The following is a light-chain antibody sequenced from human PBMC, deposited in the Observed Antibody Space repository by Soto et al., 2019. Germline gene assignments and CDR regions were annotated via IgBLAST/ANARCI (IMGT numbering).Light chain of an antibody. CDR3: QSYDSSLSVV. Sequence: QSVLTQPPSVSGAPGQGVTISCTGSRSNIGAGYDVHWYQQLPGTAPKVLIYANSNRPSGVPDRFSGSKSGTSASLAITGLQAEDEADYYCQSYDSSLSVVFGGGTKLTVL. J-gene: IGLJ2*01. CDR2: ANS. V-gene: IGLV1-40*01. CDR1: RSNIGAGYD.